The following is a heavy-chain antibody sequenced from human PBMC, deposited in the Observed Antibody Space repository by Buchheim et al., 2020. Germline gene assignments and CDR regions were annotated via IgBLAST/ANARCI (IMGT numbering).Heavy chain of an antibody. CDR2: ISYDGSNK. D-gene: IGHD2-15*01. CDR3: ARELGYCSGGSCNYYGMDV. CDR1: GFTFSSYA. J-gene: IGHJ6*02. V-gene: IGHV3-30*04. Sequence: QVQLVESGGGVVRPGRSLRLSCAASGFTFSSYAMHWVRQAPGKGLEWVAVISYDGSNKYYADSVKGRFTISRDNSKNTLYLQMNSLRAEDTAVYYCARELGYCSGGSCNYYGMDVWGQGTT.